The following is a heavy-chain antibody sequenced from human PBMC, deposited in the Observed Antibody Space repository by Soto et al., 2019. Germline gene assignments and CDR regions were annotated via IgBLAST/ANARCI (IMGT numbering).Heavy chain of an antibody. J-gene: IGHJ6*02. CDR1: GGTFSSYA. V-gene: IGHV1-69*06. D-gene: IGHD5-18*01. Sequence: ASVKVSCKASGGTFSSYAISWVRQAPGQGLEWMGGIIPIFGTANYAQKFQGRVTITADKSTSTAYMELSSLRSEDTAVYYCARALGDTAMDYYYYGMDVGGQGTTVTVSS. CDR2: IIPIFGTA. CDR3: ARALGDTAMDYYYYGMDV.